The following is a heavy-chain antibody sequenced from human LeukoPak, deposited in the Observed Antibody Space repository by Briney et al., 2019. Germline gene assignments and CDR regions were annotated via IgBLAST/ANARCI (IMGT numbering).Heavy chain of an antibody. J-gene: IGHJ4*02. CDR3: ARQTSGGDFDY. CDR2: IYYSGST. V-gene: IGHV4-59*08. Sequence: SETLSLTCIVSGGAISSYFWSWIRQPPEKGLEWIGYIYYSGSTNYNPSLKSRVTISVDTSKNQFSLKLSSVTAADTAVYYCARQTSGGDFDYWGQGTLVTVSS. D-gene: IGHD2-15*01. CDR1: GGAISSYF.